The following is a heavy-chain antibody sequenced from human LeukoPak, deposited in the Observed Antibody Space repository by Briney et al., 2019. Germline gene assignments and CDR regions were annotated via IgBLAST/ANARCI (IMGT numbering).Heavy chain of an antibody. V-gene: IGHV3-7*01. CDR3: AGGSGWISDS. J-gene: IGHJ4*02. Sequence: PGGSLRLSCAASGVTFSSSWMSWVRQAPGKGLEWVANIQQDGSVKNYVDSVKGQFTISRDNAKNSLYLQMNSLRVEDTAVYYCAGGSGWISDSWGPGTLVTVSS. CDR1: GVTFSSSW. CDR2: IQQDGSVK. D-gene: IGHD6-19*01.